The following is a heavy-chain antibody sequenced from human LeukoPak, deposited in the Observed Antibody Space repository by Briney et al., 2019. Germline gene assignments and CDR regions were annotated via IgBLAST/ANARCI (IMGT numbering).Heavy chain of an antibody. D-gene: IGHD3-22*01. V-gene: IGHV3-21*01. CDR1: GFTFSSYS. CDR2: ISISSRYI. J-gene: IGHJ6*03. Sequence: GGSLRLSCAASGFTFSSYSMNWVRQAPGKGLQWVSSISISSRYIYYADPVKGRFTISRDNAKNSLYLQMNRLRAEDTAVYYCARDPHYYDSSDTYYYYMDVWGKGTTVTVSS. CDR3: ARDPHYYDSSDTYYYYMDV.